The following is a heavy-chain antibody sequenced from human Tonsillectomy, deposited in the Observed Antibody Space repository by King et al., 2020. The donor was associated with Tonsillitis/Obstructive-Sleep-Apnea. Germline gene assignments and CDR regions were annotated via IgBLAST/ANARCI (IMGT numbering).Heavy chain of an antibody. CDR1: GYSFTSYW. CDR3: ARLSCSIISCYYYYGMDV. J-gene: IGHJ6*02. CDR2: IDPTDSYT. Sequence: QLVQSGAEVKKPGESLRISCKGSGYSFTSYWISWVRQMPGKGLEWIGRIDPTDSYTNYSPSFQGHVTISADKSIGTAYLQWSSLKASDTAMYYCARLSCSIISCYYYYGMDVWGQGTTVTVSS. V-gene: IGHV5-10-1*01. D-gene: IGHD2-2*01.